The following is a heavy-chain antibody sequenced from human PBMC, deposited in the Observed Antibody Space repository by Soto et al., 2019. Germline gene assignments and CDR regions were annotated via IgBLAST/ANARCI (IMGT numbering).Heavy chain of an antibody. V-gene: IGHV4-34*01. Sequence: SETLSLTCAVYGGSFSGYYWSWIRQPPGKGLEWIGEINHSGSTNYNPSLKSRVTISVDTSKNQFSLKLSSVTAADTAVYYCARGGGYYYMDVWGKGTTVTVSS. CDR1: GGSFSGYY. J-gene: IGHJ6*03. CDR2: INHSGST. CDR3: ARGGGYYYMDV.